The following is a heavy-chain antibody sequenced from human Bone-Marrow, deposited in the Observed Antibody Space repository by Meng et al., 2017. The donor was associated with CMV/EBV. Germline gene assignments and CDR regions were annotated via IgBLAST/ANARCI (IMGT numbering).Heavy chain of an antibody. J-gene: IGHJ4*02. CDR1: GYTFTGYY. CDR3: ARERIVGATFDY. V-gene: IGHV1-2*02. Sequence: ASVKVSCKASGYTFTGYYMHWVRQAPGQGLEWMGWINPNSGGTNYAQKFQGRVTMTRDTSISTAYMELSRLRSDDTAVYYCARERIVGATFDYWGQVTLVTVSS. D-gene: IGHD1-26*01. CDR2: INPNSGGT.